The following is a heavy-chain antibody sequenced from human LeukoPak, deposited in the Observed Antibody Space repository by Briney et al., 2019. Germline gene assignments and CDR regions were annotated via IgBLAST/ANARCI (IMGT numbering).Heavy chain of an antibody. CDR3: ARGQVSYGDYETLDY. CDR1: GGSINSYY. V-gene: IGHV4-4*07. CDR2: IYTSGST. J-gene: IGHJ4*02. Sequence: SETLSLTCTVSGGSINSYYWGWIRQPAGKGLEWIGRIYTSGSTNYNPSLKSRVTMSVDTSKNQFSLKLSSVTAADTAVYYCARGQVSYGDYETLDYWGQGTLVTVSS. D-gene: IGHD4-17*01.